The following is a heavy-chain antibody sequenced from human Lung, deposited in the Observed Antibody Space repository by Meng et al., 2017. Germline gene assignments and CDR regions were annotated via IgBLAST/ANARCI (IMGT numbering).Heavy chain of an antibody. V-gene: IGHV4-34*01. CDR1: GGSFSDYY. Sequence: QGRLQRGGAGLLKPSETLSLTCVVSGGSFSDYYWSWIRQPPGKGLEWIGEINHSGSTNYNPSLESRATISVDTSQNNLSLKLSSVTAADSAVYYCARGPTTMAHDFDYWGQGTLVTVSS. J-gene: IGHJ4*02. CDR2: INHSGST. D-gene: IGHD4-11*01. CDR3: ARGPTTMAHDFDY.